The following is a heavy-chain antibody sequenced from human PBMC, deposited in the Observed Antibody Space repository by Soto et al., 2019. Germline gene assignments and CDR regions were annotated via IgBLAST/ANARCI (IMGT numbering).Heavy chain of an antibody. Sequence: ASVKVSCKASGGTFSSYAISWVRQAPGQGLEWMGGIIPIFGTTNYAQKFQGRVTMTRDTSTSTAYMELSSLRSEDTAVYYCARDLEATTTVVGHDAFDIWGQGTMVTVSS. CDR2: IIPIFGTT. V-gene: IGHV1-69*05. CDR3: ARDLEATTTVVGHDAFDI. D-gene: IGHD4-17*01. J-gene: IGHJ3*02. CDR1: GGTFSSYA.